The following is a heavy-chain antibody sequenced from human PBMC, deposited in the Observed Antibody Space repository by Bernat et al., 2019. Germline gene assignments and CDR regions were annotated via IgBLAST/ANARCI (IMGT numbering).Heavy chain of an antibody. Sequence: QVQLQESGPGLVKPSETLSLTCAVSGYSISSGYYWGWIRQPPGKGLEWIGSIYHSGSTYYNPSLKSRVTISVDTSKNQFSLKLSSVTAADTAVYYCARDGSGMQTFDYWGQGPLVTVSS. CDR1: GYSISSGYY. CDR3: ARDGSGMQTFDY. CDR2: IYHSGST. J-gene: IGHJ4*02. V-gene: IGHV4-38-2*02.